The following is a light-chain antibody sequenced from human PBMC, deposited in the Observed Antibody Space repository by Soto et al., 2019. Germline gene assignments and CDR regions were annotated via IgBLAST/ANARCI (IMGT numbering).Light chain of an antibody. V-gene: IGKV1-16*01. CDR3: QQYNNCPPWT. J-gene: IGKJ1*01. CDR1: HGISNY. CDR2: AAS. Sequence: DIQMTQSPSSLSASVGDIVTITCRASHGISNYLAWYQQKPGKAPKLLIYAASTLQSGVPARFSGSGSGTEFTLTISSLQSENFAVYYCQQYNNCPPWTFGQGTKVDIK.